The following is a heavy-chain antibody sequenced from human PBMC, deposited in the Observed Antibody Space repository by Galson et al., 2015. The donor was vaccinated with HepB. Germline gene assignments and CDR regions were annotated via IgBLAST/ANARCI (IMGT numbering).Heavy chain of an antibody. CDR3: ARVAFGPSYPTPASFDY. CDR2: ISSSSYT. CDR1: GFTFSDYY. D-gene: IGHD3-16*01. Sequence: SLRLSCAASGFTFSDYYMSWIRQAPGKGLEWVSYISSSSYTNYADSVKGRFTISRDNAKNSLYLQMNSLRAEDTAVYYCARVAFGPSYPTPASFDYWGQGTLVTVSS. J-gene: IGHJ4*02. V-gene: IGHV3-11*06.